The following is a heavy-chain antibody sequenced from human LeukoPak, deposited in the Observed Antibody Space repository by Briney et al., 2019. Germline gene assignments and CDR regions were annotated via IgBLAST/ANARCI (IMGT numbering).Heavy chain of an antibody. J-gene: IGHJ4*02. D-gene: IGHD5-24*01. V-gene: IGHV3-23*01. Sequence: GGPLRLSCAASGFTFSSYAMSWVRQAPGKGLEWVSAISGSGGSTYYADSVKGRFTISRDNSKNTLYLQMNSLRAEDTAVYYCAKDTTEMATTPPFDYWGQGTLVTVSS. CDR2: ISGSGGST. CDR3: AKDTTEMATTPPFDY. CDR1: GFTFSSYA.